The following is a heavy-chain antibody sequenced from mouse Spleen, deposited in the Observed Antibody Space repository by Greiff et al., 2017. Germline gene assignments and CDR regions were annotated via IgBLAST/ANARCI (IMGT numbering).Heavy chain of an antibody. CDR1: GYTFTEYT. CDR3: ARHSRYGYDEGDFDY. J-gene: IGHJ2*01. V-gene: IGHV1-62-2*01. Sequence: VQLQQSGAELVKPGASVKLSCKASGYTFTEYTIHWVKQRSGQGLEWIGWFYPGSGSIKYNEKFKDKATLTADKSSITVYMGLSRLTYDYSAVDFCARHSRYGYDEGDFDYWGQGTTLTVSS. CDR2: FYPGSGSI. D-gene: IGHD2-2*01.